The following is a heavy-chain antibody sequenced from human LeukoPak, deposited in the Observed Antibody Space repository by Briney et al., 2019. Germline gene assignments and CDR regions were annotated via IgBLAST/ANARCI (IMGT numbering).Heavy chain of an antibody. D-gene: IGHD6-13*01. V-gene: IGHV3-20*04. CDR2: INWDGGST. CDR1: GFTFDDYG. Sequence: PGGSLRLSCADSGFTFDDYGMSWVRQAPGKGLECVSGINWDGGSTFYADSVKGRFTISRDNAKNTLYLQMNSLRAEDTALYYCARDLSSSWYNFGYWGQGTLVTVSS. CDR3: ARDLSSSWYNFGY. J-gene: IGHJ4*02.